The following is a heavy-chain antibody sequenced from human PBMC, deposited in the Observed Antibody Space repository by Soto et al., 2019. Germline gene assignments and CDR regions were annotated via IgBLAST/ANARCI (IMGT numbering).Heavy chain of an antibody. D-gene: IGHD2-2*01. Sequence: EVQLVESGGGLVQPGGSLRLSCAATGFTFSTYWMHWVRQGPGKGLVWVSRISTDGSSTTYPDSGKGRFTISRDNAKNTLYLQMNSLRAEDTAVYYCARATGSNHPFDYWGQGSLVTVSS. CDR1: GFTFSTYW. CDR3: ARATGSNHPFDY. CDR2: ISTDGSST. J-gene: IGHJ4*02. V-gene: IGHV3-74*01.